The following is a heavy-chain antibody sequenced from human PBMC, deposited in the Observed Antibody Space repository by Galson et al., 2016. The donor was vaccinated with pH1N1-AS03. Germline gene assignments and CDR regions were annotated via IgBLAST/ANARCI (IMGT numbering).Heavy chain of an antibody. CDR1: GFTFTSYS. J-gene: IGHJ5*02. CDR3: ATSLRLRGITFEP. V-gene: IGHV3-48*02. CDR2: ISDDGKST. D-gene: IGHD5/OR15-5a*01. Sequence: SLRLSCAASGFTFTSYSMNWVRQAPGKGLEWVSFISDDGKSTYYADSVKGRFTISRDNAENSLYLPMGSLTNADTGVYYCATSLRLRGITFEPWGQGTLATVSS.